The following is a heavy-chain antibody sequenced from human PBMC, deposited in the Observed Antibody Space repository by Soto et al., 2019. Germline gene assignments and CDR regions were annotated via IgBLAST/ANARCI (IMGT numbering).Heavy chain of an antibody. CDR3: AKEGGYYDFWSGYYHY. Sequence: EVQLLESGGGLVQPGGSLRLSCAASGFTFSSYAMSWVRQAPGKGLEWVSAISGSGGSTYYADSVKGRFTISRDNSKNTLYLQMNSLRDEDTAVYYCAKEGGYYDFWSGYYHYWAQGTLVTVSS. CDR2: ISGSGGST. D-gene: IGHD3-3*01. CDR1: GFTFSSYA. V-gene: IGHV3-23*01. J-gene: IGHJ4*02.